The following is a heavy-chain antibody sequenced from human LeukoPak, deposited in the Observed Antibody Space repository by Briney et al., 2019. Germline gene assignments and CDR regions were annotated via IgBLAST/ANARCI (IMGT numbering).Heavy chain of an antibody. CDR2: INPNSGGT. V-gene: IGHV1-2*02. J-gene: IGHJ3*02. D-gene: IGHD2-15*01. CDR3: ARGGERPDCSGGSCDAFDI. CDR1: GYSFTGYY. Sequence: ASVKVSCMASGYSFTGYYLHWVRQAPGQGLEWMGWINPNSGGTNYAQKLQGRVTMTTDTSTSTAYMELRSLRSDDTAVYYCARGGERPDCSGGSCDAFDIWGQGTMVTVSS.